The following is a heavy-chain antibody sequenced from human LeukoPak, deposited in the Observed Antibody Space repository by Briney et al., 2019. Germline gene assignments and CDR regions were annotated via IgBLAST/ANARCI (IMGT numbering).Heavy chain of an antibody. CDR3: AKDTSTISVSGTCFDY. Sequence: GGSLRLSCAASGFTFSSYAMHWVRQAPGKGLEWVSSISSSSSYIYYADSVKGRFTISRDNAKNSLYLQMNSLRAEDTAVYYCAKDTSTISVSGTCFDYWGQGTLVTVSS. J-gene: IGHJ4*02. CDR2: ISSSSSYI. D-gene: IGHD6-19*01. V-gene: IGHV3-21*01. CDR1: GFTFSSYA.